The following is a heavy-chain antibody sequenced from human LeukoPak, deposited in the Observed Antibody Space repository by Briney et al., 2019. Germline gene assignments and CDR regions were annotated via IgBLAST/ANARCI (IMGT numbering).Heavy chain of an antibody. J-gene: IGHJ6*02. CDR1: GFTFSSYA. Sequence: GGSLRLSCAASGFTFSSYAMHWVRQAPGKGLEWVAVISYDGSNKYYADSVKGRFTISRDNSKNTLYLQMNSLRVEDTAVYYCARDYWRSGGSCYSGYYYYGMDVWGQGTTVTVSS. D-gene: IGHD2-15*01. CDR2: ISYDGSNK. V-gene: IGHV3-30*04. CDR3: ARDYWRSGGSCYSGYYYYGMDV.